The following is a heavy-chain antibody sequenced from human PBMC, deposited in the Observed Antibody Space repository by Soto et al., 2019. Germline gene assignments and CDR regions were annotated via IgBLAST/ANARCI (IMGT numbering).Heavy chain of an antibody. CDR3: ARDNRWSGYGMDV. CDR1: GFTFSSYG. J-gene: IGHJ6*04. Sequence: GGSLRLSCAASGFTFSSYGMHWVRQAPGKGLEWVAVIWYDGSNKFYADSVKGRFTISRDNSKNTLYLQMNSLRAEDTGVYYCARDNRWSGYGMDVWGEGTTVTVSS. CDR2: IWYDGSNK. D-gene: IGHD3-3*01. V-gene: IGHV3-33*01.